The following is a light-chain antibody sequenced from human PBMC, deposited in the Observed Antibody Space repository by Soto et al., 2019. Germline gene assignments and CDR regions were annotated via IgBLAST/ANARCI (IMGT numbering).Light chain of an antibody. Sequence: QSALTQPASVSGSPGETITISCTGTSNDVGGYGYVSWYRQYAGKAPTLMVSEVSYRPSVVSDRFSGSKSGTTAFLTISGLQTEDEGHYYCSSYSPSSLLFGGGTKLTVL. CDR2: EVS. V-gene: IGLV2-14*01. CDR3: SSYSPSSLL. J-gene: IGLJ3*02. CDR1: SNDVGGYGY.